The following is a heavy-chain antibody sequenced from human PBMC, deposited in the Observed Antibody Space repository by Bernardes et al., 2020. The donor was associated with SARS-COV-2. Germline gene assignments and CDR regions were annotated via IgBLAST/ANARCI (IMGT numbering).Heavy chain of an antibody. CDR2: IWYDGSHQ. D-gene: IGHD4-17*01. V-gene: IGHV3-33*06. CDR1: GFTFNTYA. CDR3: AKEQTSYGDFDFDY. J-gene: IGHJ4*02. Sequence: GGSLRLSCAVSGFTFNTYAMHWVRKAPGKGLEWVAVIWYDGSHQYYADSVKGRFIISRDNSKNTLYLQMNNLRAEDTAVYFCAKEQTSYGDFDFDYGGQGTLVTVSS.